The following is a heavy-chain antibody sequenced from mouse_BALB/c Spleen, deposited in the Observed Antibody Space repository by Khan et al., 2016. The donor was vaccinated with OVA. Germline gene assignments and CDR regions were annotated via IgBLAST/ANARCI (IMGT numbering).Heavy chain of an antibody. J-gene: IGHJ2*01. CDR1: GYSFTDYN. Sequence: VQLQQSGPELVKPGASVKVSCKASGYSFTDYNMFWVKQSHGKSLEWIGYIDRYNGGTSYNQKFKGKLTLTVDKSSSTAFMHISSLQSDDSAVVYSTITDYYGSRYYFDYGGQGTTLTVSS. D-gene: IGHD1-1*01. V-gene: IGHV1S135*01. CDR3: TITDYYGSRYYFDY. CDR2: IDRYNGGT.